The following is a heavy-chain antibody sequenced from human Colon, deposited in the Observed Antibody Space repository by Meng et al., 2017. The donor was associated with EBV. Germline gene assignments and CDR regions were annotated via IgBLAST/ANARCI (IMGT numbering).Heavy chain of an antibody. CDR1: GGSMSSGNYY. D-gene: IGHD2-21*01. V-gene: IGHV4-30-4*01. J-gene: IGHJ4*02. Sequence: QVRRQESGPGLVEPSQTLSLTCTVSGGSMSSGNYYWSWIRQPPGKGLEWIGYIHHSGSAYYNPSLKSRVSISVDTSKNQFSLNLNSMTAADTAVYYCASFDHIPRRNYFDYWGQGTLVTVSS. CDR2: IHHSGSA. CDR3: ASFDHIPRRNYFDY.